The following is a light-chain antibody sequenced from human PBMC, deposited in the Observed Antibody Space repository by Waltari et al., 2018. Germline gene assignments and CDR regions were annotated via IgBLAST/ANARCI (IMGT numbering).Light chain of an antibody. CDR2: KAS. CDR1: ENVNNY. V-gene: IGKV1-39*01. CDR3: QHGYGTPYS. Sequence: DIQMTQSPSSLSASVGERVTTTCRASENVNNYLNWYQQKPGKAPKLLIYKASTLQSGVPSRFSGSGSGTDYTFTISSLQSEDVATYYCQHGYGTPYSFGQGTKVEIK. J-gene: IGKJ2*03.